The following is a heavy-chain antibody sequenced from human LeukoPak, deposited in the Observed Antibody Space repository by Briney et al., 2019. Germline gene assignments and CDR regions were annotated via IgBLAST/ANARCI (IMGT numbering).Heavy chain of an antibody. V-gene: IGHV3-9*03. CDR3: ARGHFGLDY. CDR1: GFTFDDYA. CDR2: ISWNSGSI. J-gene: IGHJ4*02. D-gene: IGHD3/OR15-3a*01. Sequence: GGSLRLSCAASGFTFDDYAMHWVRQAPGKGLEWVSGISWNSGSIGYADSVKGRFTISRDNAKNSLYLHMNSLRAEDMAVYYCARGHFGLDYWGQGTLVTVSS.